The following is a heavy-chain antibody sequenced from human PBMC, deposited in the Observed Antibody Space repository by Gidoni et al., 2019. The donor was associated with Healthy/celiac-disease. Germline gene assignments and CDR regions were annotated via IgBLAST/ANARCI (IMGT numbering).Heavy chain of an antibody. Sequence: QVQLQESGPGLVKPSETLSLTCTVSGGSISSYYWSWIRQPPGKGLEWIGYLYYSGSTNYTPSLKSRVTISVDTSKNQFSLKLSSVTAADTAVYYCARVSGWSYYFDYWGQGTLVTVSS. CDR1: GGSISSYY. CDR2: LYYSGST. J-gene: IGHJ4*02. V-gene: IGHV4-59*01. D-gene: IGHD6-19*01. CDR3: ARVSGWSYYFDY.